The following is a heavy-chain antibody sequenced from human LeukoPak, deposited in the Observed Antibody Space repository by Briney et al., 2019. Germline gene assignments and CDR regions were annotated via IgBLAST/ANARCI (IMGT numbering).Heavy chain of an antibody. J-gene: IGHJ4*02. CDR3: ARDHFGSLDS. Sequence: SETLSLTCTVSGFSVTTDCYCWGWIRQPPGKGLEWIGYDYCGGNTNYDPSLKRRVTISVDTSKNQFSLTLTSVTAADTAVYFCARDHFGSLDSWGQGILVTVSS. CDR2: DYCGGNT. D-gene: IGHD3-10*01. V-gene: IGHV4-61*01. CDR1: GFSVTTDCYC.